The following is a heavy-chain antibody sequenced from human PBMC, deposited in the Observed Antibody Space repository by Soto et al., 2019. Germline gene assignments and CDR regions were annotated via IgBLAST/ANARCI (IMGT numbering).Heavy chain of an antibody. CDR1: GGSVSSFSYY. Sequence: PSEALSVPCRVSGGSVSSFSYYWSWIRQPPGRRPEWIGYIHHSGNTYYNPSLKSRLVISIDTSKNQFSLKVGSVTAADAAVYYCASSSLYGMDVWGQGTTVTVSS. J-gene: IGHJ6*02. CDR2: IHHSGNT. CDR3: ASSSLYGMDV. V-gene: IGHV4-61*01.